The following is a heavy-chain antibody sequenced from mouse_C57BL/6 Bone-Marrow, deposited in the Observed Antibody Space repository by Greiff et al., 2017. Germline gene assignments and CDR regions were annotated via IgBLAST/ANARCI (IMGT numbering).Heavy chain of an antibody. CDR1: GYAFTNYL. D-gene: IGHD1-1*01. CDR2: INPGSGGT. Sequence: VQLVESGAELVRPGTSVKVSCKASGYAFTNYLIEWVKQRPGQGLEWIGVINPGSGGTKYNEKFKSKATLTVDKPSSTAYMQLSSLTSEDSAVYYCARGHYYGSLYYAMDYWGQGTSVTVSS. J-gene: IGHJ4*01. CDR3: ARGHYYGSLYYAMDY. V-gene: IGHV1-54*01.